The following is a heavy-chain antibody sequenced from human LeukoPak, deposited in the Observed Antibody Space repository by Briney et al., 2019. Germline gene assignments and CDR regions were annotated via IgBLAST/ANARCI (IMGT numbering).Heavy chain of an antibody. CDR2: ISSSSSYT. J-gene: IGHJ3*02. D-gene: IGHD3-16*01. V-gene: IGHV3-11*06. Sequence: GGSLRLSCAASGFTFSDYYMSWIRQAPGKGLEWVSYISSSSSYTNYADSVKGRFTISRDNAKNSLYLQMNSLRVEDTAVYYCARGWGDESRGQFDAFDIWGQGTRVTVSS. CDR3: ARGWGDESRGQFDAFDI. CDR1: GFTFSDYY.